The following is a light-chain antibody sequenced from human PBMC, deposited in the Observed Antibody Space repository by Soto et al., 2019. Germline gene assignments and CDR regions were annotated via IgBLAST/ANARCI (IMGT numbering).Light chain of an antibody. J-gene: IGKJ1*01. CDR1: QTINIW. CDR2: KAS. CDR3: QQYRSYWS. V-gene: IGKV1-5*03. Sequence: DIQMTQSPSTLSGSVGDRVTITCRASQTINIWVAWYQQKPGKAPKLLICKASALESGVPARFSGSGSGTEFTLTISGLQPDDFATYYCQQYRSYWSFGQGTKVDIK.